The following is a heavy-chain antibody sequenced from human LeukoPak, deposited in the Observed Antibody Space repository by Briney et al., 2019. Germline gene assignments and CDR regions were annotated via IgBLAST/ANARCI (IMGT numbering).Heavy chain of an antibody. D-gene: IGHD3-22*01. CDR2: INHSGST. V-gene: IGHV4-34*01. Sequence: SETLSLTCAVYGGSFSGYYWSWIRQPQGKGLEWIGEINHSGSTNYNPSLKSRVTISVDTSKNQFSLKLSSVTAADTAVYYCASDSSGYYYYYGMDVWGQGTTVTVSS. J-gene: IGHJ6*02. CDR3: ASDSSGYYYYYGMDV. CDR1: GGSFSGYY.